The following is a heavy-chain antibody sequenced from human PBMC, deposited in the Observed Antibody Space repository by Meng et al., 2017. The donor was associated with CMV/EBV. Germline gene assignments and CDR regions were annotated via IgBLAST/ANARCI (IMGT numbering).Heavy chain of an antibody. CDR3: ARGMVEIFGVVMRWFDP. D-gene: IGHD3-3*01. V-gene: IGHV5-51*01. CDR2: IYPGDSDT. Sequence: KVSCKGSGYSFTSYWIGWVRQMPGNGLEWMGIIYPGDSDTRYSPSFQGQVTISADKSISTAYLQWSSLKASDTALSYCARGMVEIFGVVMRWFDPWGQGTLVTVSS. J-gene: IGHJ5*02. CDR1: GYSFTSYW.